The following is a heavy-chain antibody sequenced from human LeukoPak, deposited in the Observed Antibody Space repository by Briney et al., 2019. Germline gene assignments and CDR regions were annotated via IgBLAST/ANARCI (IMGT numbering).Heavy chain of an antibody. V-gene: IGHV3-33*06. CDR2: IWHDGSYK. CDR3: AKVRQFTAATGTGLDY. Sequence: GGSLRLSCAASGFTFSYYGMHWVRQAPGKGLDWVAVIWHDGSYKYYADSVRGRFTISRDGSLNTVYLQMNSLRAEDTAVYYCAKVRQFTAATGTGLDYWGQGTLVTVSS. CDR1: GFTFSYYG. D-gene: IGHD6-13*01. J-gene: IGHJ4*02.